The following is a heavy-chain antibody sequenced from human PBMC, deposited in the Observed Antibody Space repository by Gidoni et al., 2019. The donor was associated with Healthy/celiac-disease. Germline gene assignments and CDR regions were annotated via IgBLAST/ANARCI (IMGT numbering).Heavy chain of an antibody. D-gene: IGHD2-2*01. CDR1: GFSLSTSGMC. V-gene: IGHV2-70*15. Sequence: QVTLRESGPALVKPTQTLTLTCTFSGFSLSTSGMCVSWIRQPPGKALEWLARIDWDDDKYYSTSLKTRLTISKDTSKNQVVLTMTNMDPVDTATYYCARIREAAMTPYVDYWGQGTLVTVSS. CDR3: ARIREAAMTPYVDY. J-gene: IGHJ4*02. CDR2: IDWDDDK.